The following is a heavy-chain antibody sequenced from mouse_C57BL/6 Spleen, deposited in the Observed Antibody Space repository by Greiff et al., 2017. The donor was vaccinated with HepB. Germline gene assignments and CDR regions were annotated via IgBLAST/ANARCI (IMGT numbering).Heavy chain of an antibody. V-gene: IGHV1-55*01. Sequence: QVQLQQPGAELVKPGASVKMSCKASGYTFTSYWITWVKQRPGQGLEWIGDIYPGSGSTNYNAKFKSKATLTVDTSSSTAYMQLSSLTSEDSAVYYCAREGLATDYFDYWGQGTTLTVSS. CDR2: IYPGSGST. CDR3: AREGLATDYFDY. D-gene: IGHD1-1*01. CDR1: GYTFTSYW. J-gene: IGHJ2*01.